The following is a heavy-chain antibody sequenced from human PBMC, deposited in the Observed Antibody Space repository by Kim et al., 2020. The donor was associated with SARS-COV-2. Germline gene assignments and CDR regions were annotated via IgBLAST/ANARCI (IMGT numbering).Heavy chain of an antibody. J-gene: IGHJ4*02. CDR1: GFTFSSYW. CDR3: VRGGGGFDD. Sequence: GGSLRLSCAASGFTFSSYWMHWVRQAPGKGLVWVSQIINDGSSTSYADSVKGRFTISRDNAKNTVYLQMDSLRAEDTAVYYCVRGGGGFDDWGQGTLVTVSS. CDR2: IINDGSST. D-gene: IGHD3-16*01. V-gene: IGHV3-74*01.